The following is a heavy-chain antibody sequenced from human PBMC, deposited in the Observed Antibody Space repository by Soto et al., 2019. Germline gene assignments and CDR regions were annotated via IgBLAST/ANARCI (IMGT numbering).Heavy chain of an antibody. J-gene: IGHJ6*02. D-gene: IGHD1-26*01. V-gene: IGHV4-59*08. CDR3: VRQGIDYLPGLADV. CDR1: SGPSRSYN. CDR2: VYYTGDT. Sequence: QVQLQQSGPRLVKPSETLSLTCTVSSGPSRSYNWGWIRQSPRRGLEWIGYVYYTGDTAYNPTLKSRVTISADTSTTNISLILSPVTAADTAVYYCVRQGIDYLPGLADVWGQGTPVTVSS.